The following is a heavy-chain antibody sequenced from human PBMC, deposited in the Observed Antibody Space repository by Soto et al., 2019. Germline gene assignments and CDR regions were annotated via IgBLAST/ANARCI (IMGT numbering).Heavy chain of an antibody. Sequence: GGSLRLSCAASGFTFSSYSINWVRQAPGKGLEWVSSISYSSSFIYYADSVKGRFTISRDNAKNSLYLQMNSLRAEDTAVYYCARDQGIAANLDYWGQGTLVTVSS. D-gene: IGHD6-13*01. V-gene: IGHV3-21*01. CDR3: ARDQGIAANLDY. J-gene: IGHJ4*02. CDR2: ISYSSSFI. CDR1: GFTFSSYS.